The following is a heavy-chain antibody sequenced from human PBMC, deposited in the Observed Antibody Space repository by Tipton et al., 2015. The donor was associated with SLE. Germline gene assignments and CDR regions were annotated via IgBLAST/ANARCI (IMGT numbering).Heavy chain of an antibody. Sequence: TLSLTCTVSGGSISSHYWSWIRQPPGKGLECIGYIYYSGSTNYNPSLKSRVTISVDTSKNQFSLKLSSVTAADTAVYYCARESAITMVRGAVDIWGQGTMVTVSS. CDR2: IYYSGST. D-gene: IGHD3-10*01. V-gene: IGHV4-59*11. CDR3: ARESAITMVRGAVDI. CDR1: GGSISSHY. J-gene: IGHJ3*02.